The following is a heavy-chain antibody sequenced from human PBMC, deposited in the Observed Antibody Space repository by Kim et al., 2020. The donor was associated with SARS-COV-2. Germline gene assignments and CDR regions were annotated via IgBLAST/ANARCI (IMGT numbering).Heavy chain of an antibody. CDR3: AREVVDYVPEVLNDAFDI. Sequence: SETLSLTCTVSGGSISSYYWSWIRQPPGKGLEWIGYIYYSGSTNYNPSLKSRVTISVDTSKNQFSLKLSSVTAADTAVYYCAREVVDYVPEVLNDAFDIWGQGTMVTVSS. V-gene: IGHV4-59*13. CDR2: IYYSGST. J-gene: IGHJ3*02. D-gene: IGHD4-17*01. CDR1: GGSISSYY.